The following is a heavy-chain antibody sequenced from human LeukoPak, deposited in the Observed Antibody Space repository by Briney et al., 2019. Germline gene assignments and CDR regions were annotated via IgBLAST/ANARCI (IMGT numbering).Heavy chain of an antibody. J-gene: IGHJ4*02. D-gene: IGHD6-13*01. V-gene: IGHV4-59*01. CDR2: IYYSGST. Sequence: PSETLSLTCTASGGSISSYYWSWIRQPPGKGLEWIGYIYYSGSTNYNPSLKSRVTISVDTSKNQFSLKLSSVTAADTAVYYCARGPGGIAAAGYYFDYWGQGTLVTVSS. CDR1: GGSISSYY. CDR3: ARGPGGIAAAGYYFDY.